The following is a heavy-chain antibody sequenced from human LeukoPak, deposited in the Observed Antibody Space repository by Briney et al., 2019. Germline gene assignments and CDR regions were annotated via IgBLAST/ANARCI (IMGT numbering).Heavy chain of an antibody. Sequence: KPSETLSLTCAVYGGSFSGYYWNWIRQPPGKGLEWIGEINHSGSTNYNPSLTSRVTISVDTSKNQFSLKLSSVTAADTAVYYCARDVDTTSYWGQGTLVTVSS. V-gene: IGHV4-34*01. J-gene: IGHJ4*02. CDR1: GGSFSGYY. CDR2: INHSGST. D-gene: IGHD5-18*01. CDR3: ARDVDTTSY.